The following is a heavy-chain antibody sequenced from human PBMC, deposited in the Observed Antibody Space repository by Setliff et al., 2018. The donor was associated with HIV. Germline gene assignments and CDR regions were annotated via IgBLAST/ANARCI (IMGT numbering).Heavy chain of an antibody. Sequence: GGSLRLSCAASGFTFSGFEMNWVRQAPGKGLEWVSYISGSGDSRAYADSVKGRFTISRDNAKNTLYLQMNSLRAEDTAVYYCAKDSIEASATGYYFDYWGRGTLVTVSS. J-gene: IGHJ4*02. D-gene: IGHD6-6*01. CDR1: GFTFSGFE. V-gene: IGHV3-48*03. CDR3: AKDSIEASATGYYFDY. CDR2: ISGSGDSR.